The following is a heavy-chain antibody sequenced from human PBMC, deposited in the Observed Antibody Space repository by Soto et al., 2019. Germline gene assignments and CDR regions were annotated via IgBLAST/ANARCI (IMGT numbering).Heavy chain of an antibody. D-gene: IGHD6-13*01. Sequence: SLRLSCAASGFTFSSYAMNWVRQAPGKGLEWVSGITGSGAGSYYSDSVKGRFTISRDNSKTTLYLQMNSLRAEDTAVYYCAKAYSNSWPNDWFDPWGQGTLVTVSS. CDR1: GFTFSSYA. J-gene: IGHJ5*02. CDR2: ITGSGAGS. V-gene: IGHV3-23*01. CDR3: AKAYSNSWPNDWFDP.